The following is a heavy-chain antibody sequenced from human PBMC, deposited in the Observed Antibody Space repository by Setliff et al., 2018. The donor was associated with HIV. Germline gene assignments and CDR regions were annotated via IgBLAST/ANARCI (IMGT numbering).Heavy chain of an antibody. CDR2: INPSGGST. D-gene: IGHD1-1*01. J-gene: IGHJ4*02. CDR3: ARGRTAGYTNNYGY. V-gene: IGHV1-46*01. CDR1: GYTLTRYF. Sequence: ASVKVSCKASGYTLTRYFMHCVRQAPGQGLEWLGMINPSGGSTWYAQKFQGRVTMTGDTSTNTLYMELSGLRSDDTAVYYCARGRTAGYTNNYGYWGQGTLVTVSS.